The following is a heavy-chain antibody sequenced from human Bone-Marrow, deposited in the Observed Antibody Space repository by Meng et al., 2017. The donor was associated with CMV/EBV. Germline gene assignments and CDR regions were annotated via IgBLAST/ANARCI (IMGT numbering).Heavy chain of an antibody. V-gene: IGHV4-30-4*08. CDR2: IYYSGST. CDR1: GGSISSGDYY. CDR3: ARDMGSSGYYGNNWFDP. J-gene: IGHJ5*02. D-gene: IGHD3-22*01. Sequence: VQLQEPGPGLGKPSQTLSLTCTVSGGSISSGDYYWSWIRQPPGKGLEWIGYIYYSGSTYYNPSLKSRVTISVDTSKNQFSLKLSSVTAADTAVYYCARDMGSSGYYGNNWFDPWGQGTLVTVSS.